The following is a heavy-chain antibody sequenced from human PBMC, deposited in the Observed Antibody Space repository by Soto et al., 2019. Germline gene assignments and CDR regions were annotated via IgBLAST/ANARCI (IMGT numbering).Heavy chain of an antibody. CDR1: GFSFNLYT. V-gene: IGHV3-21*01. CDR2: VSGSSVYI. Sequence: GGSLRLSCAASGFSFNLYTMNWVRQAPGKGLEWVSSVSGSSVYIYYADSVKGRFTISRDNAKNSLYLQMNSLRAEDTAVYYCAAAYNAVFGPWGQGTLVTVSS. D-gene: IGHD1-1*01. CDR3: AAAYNAVFGP. J-gene: IGHJ5*02.